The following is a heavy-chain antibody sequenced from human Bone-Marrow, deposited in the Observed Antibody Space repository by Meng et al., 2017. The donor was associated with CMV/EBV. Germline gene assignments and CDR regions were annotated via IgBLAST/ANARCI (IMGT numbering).Heavy chain of an antibody. CDR2: INPNSGGT. CDR1: GYTFTGYY. J-gene: IGHJ4*02. D-gene: IGHD2-2*01. Sequence: ASVKVSCKASGYTFTGYYMHWVRQAPGQGLEWMGWINPNSGGTNYAQKFQGRVTMTRDTSISTAYMELSRLRSDDTAVYYCANGYCSSTSCSGFGYWGQGTLVTVSS. V-gene: IGHV1-2*02. CDR3: ANGYCSSTSCSGFGY.